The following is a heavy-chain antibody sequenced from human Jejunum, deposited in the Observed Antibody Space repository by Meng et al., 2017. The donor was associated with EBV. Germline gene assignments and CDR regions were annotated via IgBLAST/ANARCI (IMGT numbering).Heavy chain of an antibody. V-gene: IGHV4-61*01. D-gene: IGHD5-12*01. J-gene: IGHJ4*02. Sequence: QRQLPESGPGLVKPSVTLSLTCTVSGGSVNSGNVYWSWIRQPSGKGLEWIGYIYYSGSTNYIPSLKSRVTISLDTSKNQFSLKLSSVTAADTAVYYCAGLRYSGYDRAFDYWGQGALVTVSS. CDR1: GGSVNSGNVY. CDR2: IYYSGST. CDR3: AGLRYSGYDRAFDY.